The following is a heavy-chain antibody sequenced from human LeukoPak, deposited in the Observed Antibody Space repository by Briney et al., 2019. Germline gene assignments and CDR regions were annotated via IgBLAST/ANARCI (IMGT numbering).Heavy chain of an antibody. V-gene: IGHV4-39*01. CDR2: IYYSGST. CDR1: GGSISSSSYY. J-gene: IGHJ4*02. Sequence: SETLSLTCTVSGGSISSSSYYWGWIRQPPGKGLEWIGSIYYSGSTYYNPSLKSRVTISVDTSKNQFSLKLSSVTAADTAVYYCARRWQWLARAGFGSSEFDYWGQGTLVTVSS. D-gene: IGHD6-19*01. CDR3: ARRWQWLARAGFGSSEFDY.